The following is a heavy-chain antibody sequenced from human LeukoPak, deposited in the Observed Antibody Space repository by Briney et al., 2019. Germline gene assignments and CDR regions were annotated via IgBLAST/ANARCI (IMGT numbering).Heavy chain of an antibody. CDR3: AKELTGYSSSCYDY. D-gene: IGHD6-13*01. CDR2: ISYDGSNK. J-gene: IGHJ4*02. Sequence: PGRPLRLSRAASGFTFSSYGMHWVRQAPGKGLEWVAVISYDGSNKYYADSVKGRFTISRDNSKNTLYLQMNSLRAEDTAVYYCAKELTGYSSSCYDYWGQGTLVTVSS. V-gene: IGHV3-30*18. CDR1: GFTFSSYG.